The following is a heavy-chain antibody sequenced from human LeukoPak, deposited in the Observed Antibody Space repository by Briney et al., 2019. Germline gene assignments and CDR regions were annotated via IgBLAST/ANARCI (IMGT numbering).Heavy chain of an antibody. D-gene: IGHD1-26*01. CDR2: TSGSGGST. CDR3: AKLSGSYYLPLDY. CDR1: GYSISSGGYY. V-gene: IGHV3-23*01. Sequence: PSETLSLTCTVSGYSISSGGYYWSWVRQAPGKGLEWVSVTSGSGGSTYYADSVKGRFTISRDNSKNTQYLQMNSLRAEDTAVYYCAKLSGSYYLPLDYWGQGTLVTVSS. J-gene: IGHJ4*02.